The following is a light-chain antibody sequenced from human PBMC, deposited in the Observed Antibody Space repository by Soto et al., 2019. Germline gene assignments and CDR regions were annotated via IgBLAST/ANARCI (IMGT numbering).Light chain of an antibody. J-gene: IGKJ4*01. CDR1: QNINSY. Sequence: DIQMTQSPSSLSASVGDRVTITCRASQNINSYLNWYQQKLGEAPKLLIYEASSLQSGVPSRFSGSGSGADFTLTISSLPPEDFATYYCQQSYSTPLTFGGGTKVEI. CDR3: QQSYSTPLT. V-gene: IGKV1-39*01. CDR2: EAS.